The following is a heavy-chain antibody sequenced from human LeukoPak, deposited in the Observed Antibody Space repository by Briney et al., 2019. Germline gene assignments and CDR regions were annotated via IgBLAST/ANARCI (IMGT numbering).Heavy chain of an antibody. D-gene: IGHD3-22*01. V-gene: IGHV4-39*01. Sequence: SETLSLTCTVSGGSISSSSFYWGWVRQPPGKGLEWIGSIYYSGSTYYNPSLKSRVTISVDTSKNQFSLKLSSVTAADTAVYYCARVDDNNALDYWGRGTLVTVSS. CDR1: GGSISSSSFY. J-gene: IGHJ4*02. CDR3: ARVDDNNALDY. CDR2: IYYSGST.